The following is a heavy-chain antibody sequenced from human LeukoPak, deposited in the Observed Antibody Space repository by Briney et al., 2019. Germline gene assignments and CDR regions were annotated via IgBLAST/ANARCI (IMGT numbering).Heavy chain of an antibody. V-gene: IGHV3-74*01. CDR3: ASGPTGFA. CDR2: IKSDGSST. J-gene: IGHJ5*02. Sequence: GGSLRLSCAASGFTFSSYWMHWVRQGPGKGLEWVSRIKSDGSSTRYADSVKGRFTVSRDNAKNTLYLQMNSLRAEDTAVYFCASGPTGFAWGQGTLVTVS. CDR1: GFTFSSYW. D-gene: IGHD1-14*01.